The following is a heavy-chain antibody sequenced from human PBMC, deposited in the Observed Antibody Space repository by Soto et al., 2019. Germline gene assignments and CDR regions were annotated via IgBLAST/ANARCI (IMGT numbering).Heavy chain of an antibody. D-gene: IGHD6-19*01. CDR1: GGSFSGHY. CDR2: INYSGRT. Sequence: SETLSLTCAVYGGSFSGHYWSWIRQPPGKGLEWIGEINYSGRTNYNSSLKSRVTISVDTSKNQFSLKLSSVTAADTAVYYCARGGGYSGWYNWFDPWGQGTLVT. J-gene: IGHJ5*02. CDR3: ARGGGYSGWYNWFDP. V-gene: IGHV4-34*01.